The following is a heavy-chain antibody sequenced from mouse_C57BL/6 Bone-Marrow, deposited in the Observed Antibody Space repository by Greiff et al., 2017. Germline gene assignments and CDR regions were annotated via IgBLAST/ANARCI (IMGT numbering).Heavy chain of an antibody. CDR3: ARRTGTGDYYAMEY. J-gene: IGHJ4*01. Sequence: QVQLQQPGAELVKPGASVKLSCKASGYTFTSYWMQWVKQRPGQGLEWIGEIDPSDSYTNYNQKFKGKATLTVDPSSSTAYMQLSSLTSEDSAVYYCARRTGTGDYYAMEYWGKGTSVTVSS. CDR2: IDPSDSYT. V-gene: IGHV1-50*01. D-gene: IGHD4-1*01. CDR1: GYTFTSYW.